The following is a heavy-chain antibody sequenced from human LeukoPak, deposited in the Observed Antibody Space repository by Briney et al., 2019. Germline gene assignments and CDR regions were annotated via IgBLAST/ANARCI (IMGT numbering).Heavy chain of an antibody. J-gene: IGHJ3*01. CDR2: INQDGSEE. Sequence: PGGSLRLSCAASGFTFRTYWMSWIRQAPGKGPEWVADINQDGSEEYYVQSVKGRFTVSRDNAQNAVFLQMTTVRADDTAVYYCARWKMELQRNAFDFWGQGTVVTVSS. CDR3: ARWKMELQRNAFDF. V-gene: IGHV3-7*01. D-gene: IGHD1-26*01. CDR1: GFTFRTYW.